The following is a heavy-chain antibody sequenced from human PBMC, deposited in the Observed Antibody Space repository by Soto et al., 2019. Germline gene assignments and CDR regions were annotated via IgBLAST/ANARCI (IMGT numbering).Heavy chain of an antibody. CDR2: IIPLFETP. CDR1: GDTLYNYA. V-gene: IGHV1-69*01. J-gene: IGHJ6*02. CDR3: ARGRGGRIDYSTSSHYDYYGMDV. Sequence: QVQLEQSGAEMKRPGSSVKVSCKASGDTLYNYAFSWVRQAPGQGVEWMGGIIPLFETPDYAQKFQGRVTITADESTSTVFMELRSLRSEDTAVYYCARGRGGRIDYSTSSHYDYYGMDVWGQGTTVTVSS. D-gene: IGHD6-6*01.